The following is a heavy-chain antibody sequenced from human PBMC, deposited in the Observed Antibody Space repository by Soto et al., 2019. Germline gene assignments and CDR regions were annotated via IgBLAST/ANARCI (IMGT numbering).Heavy chain of an antibody. Sequence: GGSLRLSCAASGFTVSSNYMSWVRQAPGKGLEWVSVIYSGGSTYYADSVKGRFTISRDNSKNTLYLQMNSLRAEDTAVYYCARDPYYDFWSGYYKWGQGTLVTVSS. V-gene: IGHV3-66*01. D-gene: IGHD3-3*01. CDR1: GFTVSSNY. J-gene: IGHJ4*02. CDR2: IYSGGST. CDR3: ARDPYYDFWSGYYK.